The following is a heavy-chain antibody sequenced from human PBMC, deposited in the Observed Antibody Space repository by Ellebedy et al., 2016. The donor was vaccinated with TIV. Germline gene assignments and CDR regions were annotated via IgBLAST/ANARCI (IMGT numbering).Heavy chain of an antibody. Sequence: GESLKISCAASGSTFTNYAMSWVRQAPGKGLEWVSAISTSGGSTYYVDSVKGRFTVSRDNPKNTLYLQMNSLRAEDTAVYYCVRGAGSYHFDYWGQGTLVTV. D-gene: IGHD1-26*01. CDR1: GSTFTNYA. CDR3: VRGAGSYHFDY. V-gene: IGHV3-23*01. CDR2: ISTSGGST. J-gene: IGHJ4*02.